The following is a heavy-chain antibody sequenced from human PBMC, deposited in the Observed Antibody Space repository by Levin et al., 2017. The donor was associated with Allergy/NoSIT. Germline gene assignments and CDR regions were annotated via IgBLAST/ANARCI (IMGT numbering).Heavy chain of an antibody. D-gene: IGHD5-12*01. CDR3: ARPEWDGYESEHYFDY. V-gene: IGHV1-18*01. CDR1: GYTFTSYG. CDR2: ISAYNGNT. Sequence: ASVKVSCKASGYTFTSYGISWVRQAPGQGLEWMGWISAYNGNTNYAQKLQGRVTMTTDTSTSTAYMELRSLRSDDTAVYYCARPEWDGYESEHYFDYWGQGTLVTVSS. J-gene: IGHJ4*02.